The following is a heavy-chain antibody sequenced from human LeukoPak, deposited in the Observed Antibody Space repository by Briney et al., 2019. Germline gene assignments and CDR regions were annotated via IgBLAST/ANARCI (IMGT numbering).Heavy chain of an antibody. J-gene: IGHJ4*02. D-gene: IGHD6-13*01. V-gene: IGHV3-30*14. Sequence: GGSLRLSCAASGFTFSSYAMHWVRQAPGKELEWVAVISDDGNNKYYADSVKGRFIISRDNSKNTLYLQMSSLRAEDTAVYYCVKDDVGVAAAGYFDYWGQGTLVTVSS. CDR3: VKDDVGVAAAGYFDY. CDR1: GFTFSSYA. CDR2: ISDDGNNK.